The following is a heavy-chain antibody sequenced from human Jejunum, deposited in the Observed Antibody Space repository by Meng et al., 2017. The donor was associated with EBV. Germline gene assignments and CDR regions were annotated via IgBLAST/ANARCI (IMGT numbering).Heavy chain of an antibody. CDR3: ARVRPGGGWFDP. Sequence: HVHLVQSGSELKKPGASVKVSCKASGYTFTSSGINWVRQATGQVLEWMGWINTNTGYPTYAQDFTGRFVFSLDTSVSTAYLQSTSLSTEDNAVYYCARVRPGGGWFDPWGQGTLVTVSS. CDR2: INTNTGYP. CDR1: GYTFTSSG. V-gene: IGHV7-4-1*02. D-gene: IGHD2-8*02. J-gene: IGHJ5*02.